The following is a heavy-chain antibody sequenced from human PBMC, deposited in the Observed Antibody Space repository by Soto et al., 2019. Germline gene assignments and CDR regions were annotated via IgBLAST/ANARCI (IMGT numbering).Heavy chain of an antibody. V-gene: IGHV3-23*01. Sequence: EVQLLDSGGGLVQPGGSLRLSCAASGFTFSSYPMSWVRQAPGKGLEWVSTISGSDGTTYYADSVKGRFTISRDNSRNTLYLQMNSLRAEETSVYYCAKRAVPSTIWGLFDYWGQGTLVTVSS. D-gene: IGHD3-16*01. CDR3: AKRAVPSTIWGLFDY. CDR2: ISGSDGTT. CDR1: GFTFSSYP. J-gene: IGHJ4*02.